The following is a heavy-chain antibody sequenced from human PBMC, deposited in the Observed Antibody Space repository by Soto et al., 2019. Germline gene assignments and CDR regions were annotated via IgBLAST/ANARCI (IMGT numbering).Heavy chain of an antibody. V-gene: IGHV3-23*01. J-gene: IGHJ4*02. CDR3: AKGGDLIRY. CDR1: GFTFSSYA. D-gene: IGHD2-8*01. Sequence: EVQLLESGGGLVQPGGSLRLSCAASGFTFSSYAMSWVRQAPGKGLEWVSAISGSGGSTYYADSVTGRFTIPRDNSKNPLYMQMNSLRAEDTAVYYCAKGGDLIRYWGQGTLVTVSS. CDR2: ISGSGGST.